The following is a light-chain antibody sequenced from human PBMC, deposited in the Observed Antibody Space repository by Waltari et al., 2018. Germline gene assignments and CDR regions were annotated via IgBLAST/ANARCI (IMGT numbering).Light chain of an antibody. V-gene: IGLV2-14*04. CDR2: DVT. CDR1: SSDVGGYNS. CDR3: SSYTSSATLV. Sequence: ITVSCTGTSSDVGGYNSVSWYQQHPGKAPKVMIYDVTNRPSGVSNRFSGSKSGNTASLTISGLQAEDEADYYCSSYTSSATLVFGTGTKVTVL. J-gene: IGLJ1*01.